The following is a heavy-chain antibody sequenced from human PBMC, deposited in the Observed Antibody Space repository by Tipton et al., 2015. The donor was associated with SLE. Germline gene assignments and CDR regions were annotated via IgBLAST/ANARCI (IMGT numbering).Heavy chain of an antibody. V-gene: IGHV4-39*01. J-gene: IGHJ4*02. D-gene: IGHD3-10*01. CDR2: MYYSGNT. CDR3: TRRNASGTRY. CDR1: GGSIISSNYF. Sequence: TLSLTCTVSGGSIISSNYFWGWIRQPPGKGLEWIGSMYYSGNTYYNPSLKSRVTISVDTSKNQFSLKLSSVTAADTAVYYCTRRNASGTRYWGQGALVTVSS.